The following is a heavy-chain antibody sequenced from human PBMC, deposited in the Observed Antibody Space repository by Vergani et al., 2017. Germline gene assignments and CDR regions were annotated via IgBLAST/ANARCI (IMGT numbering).Heavy chain of an antibody. CDR3: ATVEGPKYYYDSSGYYY. V-gene: IGHV3-73*02. Sequence: EVQLVESGGGLVQPGGSLKLSCAASGFTFSGSAMHWVRQASGKGLEWVGRIRSKANSYATAYAASVKGRFTISRDDSKNTLYLQMNSLRSEDTAVYYCATVEGPKYYYDSSGYYYWGQGTLVTVSS. CDR2: IRSKANSYAT. D-gene: IGHD3-22*01. J-gene: IGHJ4*02. CDR1: GFTFSGSA.